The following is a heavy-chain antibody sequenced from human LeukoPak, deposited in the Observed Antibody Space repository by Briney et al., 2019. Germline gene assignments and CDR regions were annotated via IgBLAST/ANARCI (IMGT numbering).Heavy chain of an antibody. Sequence: GGSLRLSCAASGFTFSSYWMHWVRQAPGKGLVWVSRINSDGGSTSYADSVKGRFTISRDNAKNTLYLQMNSLRAEDTAVYYCARLLGYCSSTSCHNNWFDPWGQGTLVTVSS. V-gene: IGHV3-74*01. CDR1: GFTFSSYW. CDR3: ARLLGYCSSTSCHNNWFDP. D-gene: IGHD2-2*01. CDR2: INSDGGST. J-gene: IGHJ5*02.